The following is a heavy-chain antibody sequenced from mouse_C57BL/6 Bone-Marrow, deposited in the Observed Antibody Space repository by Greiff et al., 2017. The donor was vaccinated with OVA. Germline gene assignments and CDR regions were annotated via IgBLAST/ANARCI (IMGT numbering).Heavy chain of an antibody. CDR1: GFSFNTYA. J-gene: IGHJ2*01. CDR2: IRSKSNNYAT. Sequence: EVKLVESGGGLVQPKGSLKLSCAASGFSFNTYAMNWVRQAPGKGLEWVARIRSKSNNYATYYADSVKDRFTISRDDSESMLYLQMNNLKTEDTAMYYCVRQTLYSIFDYWGQGTTLTVSS. D-gene: IGHD2-5*01. CDR3: VRQTLYSIFDY. V-gene: IGHV10-1*01.